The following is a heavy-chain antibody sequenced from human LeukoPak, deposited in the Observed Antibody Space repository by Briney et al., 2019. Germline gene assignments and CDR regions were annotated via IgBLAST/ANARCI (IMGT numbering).Heavy chain of an antibody. CDR1: GFTFSSYS. CDR3: ARGGHDSSGYYYHDAFDI. V-gene: IGHV3-21*01. D-gene: IGHD3-22*01. J-gene: IGHJ3*02. Sequence: PGGSLRLSCAASGFTFSSYSMNWVRQAPGKGLEWVSSISSSSSYIYYADSAKGRFTISRDNAKNSLYLQMNSLRAEDTAVYYCARGGHDSSGYYYHDAFDIWGQGTMVTVSS. CDR2: ISSSSSYI.